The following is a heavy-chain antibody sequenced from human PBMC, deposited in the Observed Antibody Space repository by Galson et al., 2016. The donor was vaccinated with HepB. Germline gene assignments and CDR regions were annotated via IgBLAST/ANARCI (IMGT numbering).Heavy chain of an antibody. J-gene: IGHJ4*02. CDR3: ARARGSSWFGGNDY. CDR1: GGTFSSYA. CDR2: IIPIFETA. V-gene: IGHV1-69*06. D-gene: IGHD6-13*01. Sequence: SCKASGGTFSSYAISWVRQTPGQGLEWMGGIIPIFETAIYAQRFQDRVTITADRSTTTAYMEMSSLRSEDTAVYYCARARGSSWFGGNDYWGQGTLVTVST.